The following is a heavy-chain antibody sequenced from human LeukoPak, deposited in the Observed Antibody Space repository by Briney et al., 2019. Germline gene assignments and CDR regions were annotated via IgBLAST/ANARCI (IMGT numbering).Heavy chain of an antibody. CDR1: GFTFSSYE. J-gene: IGHJ4*02. CDR3: AREDYGSGNFHFDY. D-gene: IGHD3-10*01. V-gene: IGHV3-48*03. CDR2: ISSSGSAI. Sequence: GGSLRLSCAASGFTFSSYEMNWVRQAPGKGLEWVSYISSSGSAICYADSVKGRFTISRDNAKNSLYLQMNSLRAEDTAVYYCAREDYGSGNFHFDYWGQGTLVTVSS.